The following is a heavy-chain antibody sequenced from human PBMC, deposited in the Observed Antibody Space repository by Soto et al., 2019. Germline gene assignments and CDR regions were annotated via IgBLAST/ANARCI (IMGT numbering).Heavy chain of an antibody. D-gene: IGHD3-10*01. Sequence: TLSLTCTVSGGSISSGGYYWSWIRQHPGKGLEWIGYIYYSGSTYYNPSLKSRVTISVDTSKNQFSLKLSSVTAADTAVYYCARGAEIWYYFDYWGQGTLVTVSS. V-gene: IGHV4-31*03. CDR3: ARGAEIWYYFDY. CDR1: GGSISSGGYY. J-gene: IGHJ4*02. CDR2: IYYSGST.